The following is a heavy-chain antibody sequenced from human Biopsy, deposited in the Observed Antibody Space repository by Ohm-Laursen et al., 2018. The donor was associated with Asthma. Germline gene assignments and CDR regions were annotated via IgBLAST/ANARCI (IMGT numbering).Heavy chain of an antibody. D-gene: IGHD1-26*01. J-gene: IGHJ5*02. CDR3: AKVDPYSGYHFREGARLLWFDP. CDR1: GYTFSNYG. CDR2: SSAYNGHT. Sequence: ASVKVSCKASGYTFSNYGIAWVRQAPGQGLEWMGWSSAYNGHTKYAQKFHDRVTMTTDKSTNTAHMELRSLTSDDTAVYYCAKVDPYSGYHFREGARLLWFDPWGQGTLVTVSS. V-gene: IGHV1-18*04.